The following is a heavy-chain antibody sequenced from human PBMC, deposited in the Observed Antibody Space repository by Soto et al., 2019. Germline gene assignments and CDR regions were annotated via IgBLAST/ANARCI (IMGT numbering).Heavy chain of an antibody. CDR3: ARDRGVVVPAKDSRYYYYGMDV. CDR2: IYYSGST. Sequence: QVQLQESGPGLVKPSQTLSLTCTVSGGSISSGDYYWSWIRQPPGKGLEWIGYIYYSGSTYYNPSLKSRVTISVDTSKNQFSLKLSSVTAADTAVYYCARDRGVVVPAKDSRYYYYGMDVWGQGTTVTVSS. V-gene: IGHV4-30-4*01. J-gene: IGHJ6*02. D-gene: IGHD2-2*01. CDR1: GGSISSGDYY.